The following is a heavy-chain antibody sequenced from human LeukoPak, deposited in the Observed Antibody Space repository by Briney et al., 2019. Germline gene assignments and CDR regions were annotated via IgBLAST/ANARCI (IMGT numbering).Heavy chain of an antibody. CDR2: VHKSGGT. CDR3: AKEIVGAPTPGAY. CDR1: TDSITSNW. J-gene: IGHJ4*02. D-gene: IGHD1-26*01. Sequence: SETLSLTCAVSTDSITSNWWSWVRQPPGKGLEWIGEVHKSGGTNYYPSLQSRVTISIDKSKNQIALELTSVTAADTAVYYCAKEIVGAPTPGAYWGQGILVTVSS. V-gene: IGHV4-4*02.